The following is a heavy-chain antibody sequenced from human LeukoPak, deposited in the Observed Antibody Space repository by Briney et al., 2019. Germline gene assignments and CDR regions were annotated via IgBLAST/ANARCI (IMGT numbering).Heavy chain of an antibody. D-gene: IGHD6-13*01. V-gene: IGHV3-30*01. Sequence: PGGSLRLSCAASGFTFSSYAMHWFRQAPGKGLEWVAVISYDGSNKYYADSVKGRFTISRDNSKNTLYLQMNSLRAEDTAVYYCARMYSSKPVESEYFQHWGQGTLVTVSS. CDR1: GFTFSSYA. J-gene: IGHJ1*01. CDR3: ARMYSSKPVESEYFQH. CDR2: ISYDGSNK.